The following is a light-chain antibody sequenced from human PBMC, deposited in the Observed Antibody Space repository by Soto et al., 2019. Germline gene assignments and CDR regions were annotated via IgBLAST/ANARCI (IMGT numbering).Light chain of an antibody. Sequence: EIVLTQSPATLCLSQGERATLSCRASQSVSSNLAWYQQKPGQAPRLLIYGASTRATGIPARFSGSGTGTEFTLTINSLQSEDFVVYYCQQYDNWPPTFGQGTRLGIK. CDR1: QSVSSN. J-gene: IGKJ5*01. CDR3: QQYDNWPPT. CDR2: GAS. V-gene: IGKV3D-15*01.